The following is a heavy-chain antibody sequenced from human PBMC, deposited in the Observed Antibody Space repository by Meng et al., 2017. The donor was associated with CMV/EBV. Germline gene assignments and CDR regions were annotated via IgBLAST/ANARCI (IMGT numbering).Heavy chain of an antibody. CDR3: ARDTPFVMPLYYYYYYGMDV. CDR1: GYTFTSYY. J-gene: IGHJ6*02. D-gene: IGHD3-16*01. CDR2: INPSGGST. Sequence: ASVKVSCKASGYTFTSYYMHWVRQAPGQGLEWMGIINPSGGSTSYAQKFQGRVTMTRDTSTSTVYMELSRLRSDDTAVYYCARDTPFVMPLYYYYYYGMDVWGQGTTVTVSS. V-gene: IGHV1-46*01.